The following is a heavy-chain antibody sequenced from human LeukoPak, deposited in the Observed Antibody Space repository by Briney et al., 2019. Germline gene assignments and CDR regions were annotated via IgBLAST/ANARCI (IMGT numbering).Heavy chain of an antibody. CDR1: GFTFSSYW. CDR3: ARDLYGAGSGAEFDH. J-gene: IGHJ4*02. Sequence: QTGGSLRLSCAASGFTFSSYWMSWVRQAPGEGLKWVANIKQDGSEKYYVDSVKGRFTISRDNAKNSLYLQMNSLRADDTAVYYCARDLYGAGSGAEFDHWGQGTLVTVSS. V-gene: IGHV3-7*01. D-gene: IGHD3-10*01. CDR2: IKQDGSEK.